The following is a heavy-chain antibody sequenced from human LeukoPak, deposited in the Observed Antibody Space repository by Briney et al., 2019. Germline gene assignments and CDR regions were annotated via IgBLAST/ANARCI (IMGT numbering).Heavy chain of an antibody. V-gene: IGHV3-11*01. CDR2: ISSSGSTI. CDR3: ARERYYYDSTYYYVKYFDY. CDR1: GFTFSDYY. J-gene: IGHJ4*02. D-gene: IGHD3-22*01. Sequence: RGGSLRLSCAASGFTFSDYYMSWIRQAPGKGLEWVSYISSSGSTIYYADSVKGRFTISRDNSKNSLYLQMNSLRAEDTAVYYCARERYYYDSTYYYVKYFDYWGQGTLVTVSS.